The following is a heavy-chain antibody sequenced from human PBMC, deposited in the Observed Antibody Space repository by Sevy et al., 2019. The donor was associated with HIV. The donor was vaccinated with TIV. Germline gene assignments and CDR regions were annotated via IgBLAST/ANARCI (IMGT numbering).Heavy chain of an antibody. V-gene: IGHV3-7*01. CDR2: INEDRSEK. Sequence: GGSLRLSCAVSGFTFSNYWMSRVRQAPRKGLEWVANINEDRSEKYYVGSVKGRFTISRDNARNSLYLEMNNLRTEDTAVYYCASSVNSGWSGAFDIWGQGTMVTVSS. CDR1: GFTFSNYW. D-gene: IGHD6-19*01. J-gene: IGHJ3*02. CDR3: ASSVNSGWSGAFDI.